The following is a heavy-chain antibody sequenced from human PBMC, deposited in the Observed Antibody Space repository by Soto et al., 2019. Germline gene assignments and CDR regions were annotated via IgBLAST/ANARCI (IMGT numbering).Heavy chain of an antibody. V-gene: IGHV1-46*01. Sequence: AAVKVSCKASGYIFTSYYMHWVRQAPGQGLEWVGIINPSGGSTSYAQKFQGRVTMTRDTSTSTVYMELSSLRSEDTAVYYCAREWPVTSDYWGQGTLVTVSS. CDR2: INPSGGST. J-gene: IGHJ4*02. CDR1: GYIFTSYY. D-gene: IGHD4-17*01. CDR3: AREWPVTSDY.